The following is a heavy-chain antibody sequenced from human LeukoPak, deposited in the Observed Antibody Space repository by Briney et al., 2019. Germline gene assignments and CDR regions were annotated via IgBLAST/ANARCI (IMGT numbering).Heavy chain of an antibody. CDR3: AREFCSGGSCYSGVPSDAFDI. V-gene: IGHV1-18*01. Sequence: GASVKVSCKASGYTFTDYYMHWVRQAPGQGLEWMGWITTYNTDTNYAQKLQDRVTMTTDPSTSTAYMELRSLRSDDTAIYYCAREFCSGGSCYSGVPSDAFDIWGQGTMVTVSS. CDR1: GYTFTDYY. J-gene: IGHJ3*02. D-gene: IGHD2-15*01. CDR2: ITTYNTDT.